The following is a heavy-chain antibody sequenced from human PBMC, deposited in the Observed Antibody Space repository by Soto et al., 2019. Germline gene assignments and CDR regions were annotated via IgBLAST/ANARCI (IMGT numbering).Heavy chain of an antibody. CDR1: GGSISDYY. CDR3: AREFVDKAMIKPTRRIDF. J-gene: IGHJ4*02. V-gene: IGHV4-59*01. D-gene: IGHD5-18*01. Sequence: PSETLSLTCTVSGGSISDYYWSWIRQPPGKGLEWIGSIYYSGSTNYNPSLNSRLSISVDTSKNQFSLKLNSVTATDTAVYYCAREFVDKAMIKPTRRIDFWCQGTLVPVSS. CDR2: IYYSGST.